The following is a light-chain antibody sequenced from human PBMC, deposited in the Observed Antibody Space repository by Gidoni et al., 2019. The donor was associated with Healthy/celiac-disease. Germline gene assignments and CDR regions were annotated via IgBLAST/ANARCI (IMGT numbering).Light chain of an antibody. V-gene: IGLV1-44*01. CDR3: AACDDSLNGRV. CDR2: SNN. CDR1: SSNIGSNT. Sequence: QSVLTQPPSASGTPGQRVTISCSGSSSNIGSNTVNWYQQLPGTAPKLLIYSNNQRPSGVPVRFAGSKSGTSASLAISGLQSEDEADYYCAACDDSLNGRVFGGGTKLTVL. J-gene: IGLJ3*02.